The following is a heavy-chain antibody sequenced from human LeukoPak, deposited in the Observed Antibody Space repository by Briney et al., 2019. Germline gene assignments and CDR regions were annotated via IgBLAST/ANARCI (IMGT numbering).Heavy chain of an antibody. D-gene: IGHD2-2*01. Sequence: GESLKISCEGFGSFFTSYWIAWVRPLPGKGLEWMGIIYPGDSDTRYSPSFQGQVTISGDKSISTVYLQWSSLKASDTAMYYCARVNLYCSSTSCYSFDYWGQGTLVTVSS. CDR2: IYPGDSDT. CDR3: ARVNLYCSSTSCYSFDY. CDR1: GSFFTSYW. V-gene: IGHV5-51*01. J-gene: IGHJ4*02.